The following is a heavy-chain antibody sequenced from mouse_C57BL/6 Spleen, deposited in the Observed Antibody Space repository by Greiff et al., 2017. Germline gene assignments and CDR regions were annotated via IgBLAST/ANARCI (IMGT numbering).Heavy chain of an antibody. J-gene: IGHJ3*01. CDR3: AREGAY. Sequence: QVQLQQPGAELVRPGTSVKLSCKASGYTFTSYWMHWVKQKPGQGLEWIGVIDPSDSYTNYNQKFKGKATLTVDTSSSTAYMQLSSLTSEDSAVYYCAREGAYGGQGTLVTVSA. CDR2: IDPSDSYT. CDR1: GYTFTSYW. V-gene: IGHV1-59*01.